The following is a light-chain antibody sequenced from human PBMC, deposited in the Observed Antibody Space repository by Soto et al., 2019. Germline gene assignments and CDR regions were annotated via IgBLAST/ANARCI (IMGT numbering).Light chain of an antibody. J-gene: IGLJ1*01. CDR3: QSYDSSLSGYG. CDR2: ENN. CDR1: SSNIGAGYE. Sequence: QSVLTQPPSVSEAPGQRVTISCTGSSSNIGAGYEAHWYQQVPGTAPKLLIYENNYRPSGVPDRFSGSKSGTSASLAITGLQAEDEAEYYCQSYDSSLSGYGFGTGTKLTVL. V-gene: IGLV1-40*01.